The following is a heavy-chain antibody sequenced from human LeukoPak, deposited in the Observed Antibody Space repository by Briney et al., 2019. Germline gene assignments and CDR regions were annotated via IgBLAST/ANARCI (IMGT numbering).Heavy chain of an antibody. J-gene: IGHJ4*01. CDR2: IGSSGSTI. D-gene: IGHD4-17*01. CDR1: GFTFKIYA. Sequence: GGSLRLSCAASGFTFKIYAMNWVRQAPGKGLEWVSYIGSSGSTIYYADSLKGRFTISRDNAKNSLYLEMNSLRAEDTAVYYCARGATVSDYWGQGTLVTVSS. V-gene: IGHV3-48*03. CDR3: ARGATVSDY.